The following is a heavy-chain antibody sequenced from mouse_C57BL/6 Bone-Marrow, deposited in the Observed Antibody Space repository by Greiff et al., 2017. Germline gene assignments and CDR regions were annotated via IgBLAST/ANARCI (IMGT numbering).Heavy chain of an antibody. V-gene: IGHV1-75*01. CDR2: IFPGSGST. Sequence: QVHVKQSGPELVKPGASVKISCKASGYTFTDYYINWVKQRPGQGLEWIGWIFPGSGSTYYNEKFKGKATLTVDKSSSTAYMLHSSLTSEDSAVYFCARPVVAKGYVDVWGTGTTVTVSS. D-gene: IGHD1-1*01. CDR3: ARPVVAKGYVDV. J-gene: IGHJ1*03. CDR1: GYTFTDYY.